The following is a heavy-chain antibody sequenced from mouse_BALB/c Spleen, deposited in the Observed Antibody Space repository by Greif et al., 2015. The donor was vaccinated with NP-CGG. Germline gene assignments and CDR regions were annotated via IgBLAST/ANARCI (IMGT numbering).Heavy chain of an antibody. Sequence: EVKLVESGGGLVQPKGSLKLSCAASGFTFNTNAKNWVRQAPGKGLEWVARIRSKSNNYATYYADSVKDRFTISRCDSQTMHYLQMNSLKPEDTAMYYCVSDGAYRSIAYWGQGTLVTVSA. D-gene: IGHD2-13*01. CDR2: IRSKSNNYAT. J-gene: IGHJ3*01. V-gene: IGHV10S3*01. CDR1: GFTFNTNA. CDR3: VSDGAYRSIAY.